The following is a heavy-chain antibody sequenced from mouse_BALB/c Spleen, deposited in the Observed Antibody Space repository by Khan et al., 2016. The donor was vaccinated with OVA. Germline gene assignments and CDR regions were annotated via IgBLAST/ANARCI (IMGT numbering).Heavy chain of an antibody. CDR2: ISYSGST. Sequence: EVQLQESGPGLVKPSQSLSLTCTVTGYSITSDYAWNWIRQFPGNKLEWMGYISYSGSTNYKPALKSRISITRDTSKNQFFLQLNSVTTEDTATYYCARDGSRYNYAMDYWGHGTSVTVSS. D-gene: IGHD2-3*01. V-gene: IGHV3-2*02. J-gene: IGHJ4*01. CDR3: ARDGSRYNYAMDY. CDR1: GYSITSDYA.